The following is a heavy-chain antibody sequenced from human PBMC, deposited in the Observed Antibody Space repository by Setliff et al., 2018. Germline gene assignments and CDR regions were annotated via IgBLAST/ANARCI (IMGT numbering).Heavy chain of an antibody. CDR3: AQTKGFVDGYLDP. Sequence: ASVKVSCKTSGFSFTSFGFSWVRQAPGQGLEWMGGTIPNFGTTNYAQEFQGRVTLTRDTSTSTAYMELSSLRSEDTAVYYCAQTKGFVDGYLDPWGQGTLVTVSS. V-gene: IGHV1-18*01. CDR2: TIPNFGTT. CDR1: GFSFTSFG. D-gene: IGHD2-21*02. J-gene: IGHJ5*02.